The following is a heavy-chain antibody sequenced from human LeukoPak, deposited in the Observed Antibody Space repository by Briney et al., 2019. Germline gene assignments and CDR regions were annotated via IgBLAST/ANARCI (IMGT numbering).Heavy chain of an antibody. CDR1: GGTFSSHG. D-gene: IGHD3-22*01. CDR3: ARRWPHSSGYYLFDY. J-gene: IGHJ4*02. V-gene: IGHV1-69*05. Sequence: GSSVKVSCKASGGTFSSHGFSWVRQAPGQGLEWVGGIIPIFGATNYAQTFQGRVTITTDDSTSTGYMELSSLRSEDTAVYYCARRWPHSSGYYLFDYWGQGTLVTVSS. CDR2: IIPIFGAT.